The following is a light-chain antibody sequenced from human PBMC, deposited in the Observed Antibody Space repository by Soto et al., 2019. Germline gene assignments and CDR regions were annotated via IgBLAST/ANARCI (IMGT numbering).Light chain of an antibody. V-gene: IGKV3-20*01. CDR1: QSVSSSY. CDR3: QQYRSSRT. J-gene: IGKJ1*01. CDR2: GAS. Sequence: EIVLTQSPGTLSLSPGERATLSCRASQSVSSSYLAWYQQKPGQAPRLLIYGASSRATGIPDRFSGSGSGTDFTLTISRLEPEYFAVYYCQQYRSSRTFGQGPKVEIK.